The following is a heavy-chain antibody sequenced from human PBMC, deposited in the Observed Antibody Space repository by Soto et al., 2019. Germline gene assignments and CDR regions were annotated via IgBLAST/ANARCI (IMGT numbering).Heavy chain of an antibody. CDR1: GITFSDLH. V-gene: IGHV1-69-2*01. J-gene: IGHJ4*02. CDR3: AAVRGSLGSLSFDY. CDR2: VEVENDDR. D-gene: IGHD1-26*01. Sequence: EVLLQQSGAEAREPGGVVKMSCAVSGITFSDLHMHWVKQAPGKGLEWVGLVEVENDDRLYAEKYRGRLNINTDTVKQTSYKELTSLTSDDTAIYFCAAVRGSLGSLSFDYWGQGTPVTVSA.